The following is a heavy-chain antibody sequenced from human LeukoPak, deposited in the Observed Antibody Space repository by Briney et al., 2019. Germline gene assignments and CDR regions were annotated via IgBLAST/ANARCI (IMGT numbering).Heavy chain of an antibody. CDR1: GFTFSSYW. CDR2: INHNGNVN. D-gene: IGHD2-15*01. V-gene: IGHV3-7*03. CDR3: ARGGSLDV. Sequence: GGSLRLSCAASGFTFSSYWMNWARQAPGKGLEWVASINHNGNVNYYVDSVKGRFTISRDNAKNSLYLQMSNLRAEDTAVYFCARGGSLDVRGQGATVTVSS. J-gene: IGHJ6*02.